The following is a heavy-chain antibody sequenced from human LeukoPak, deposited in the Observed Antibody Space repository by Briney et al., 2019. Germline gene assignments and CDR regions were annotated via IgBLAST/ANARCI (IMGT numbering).Heavy chain of an antibody. CDR3: ARGNSAAGPSHFGY. J-gene: IGHJ4*02. Sequence: ASVKVSCKACGYTFASYGISWVRQAPGQGLEWMGWISAYNGNTNYAQKLQGRVTMTTDTSTSTAYMELRSLRSDDTAVYYCARGNSAAGPSHFGYWGQGTLVTVSS. V-gene: IGHV1-18*01. D-gene: IGHD6-13*01. CDR1: GYTFASYG. CDR2: ISAYNGNT.